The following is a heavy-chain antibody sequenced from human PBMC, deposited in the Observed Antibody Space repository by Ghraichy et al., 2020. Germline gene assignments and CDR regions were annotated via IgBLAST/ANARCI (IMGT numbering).Heavy chain of an antibody. J-gene: IGHJ4*02. V-gene: IGHV4-34*01. CDR2: INHSGST. D-gene: IGHD4-17*01. Sequence: SETLSLTCAVYGGSFSGYYWSWIRQPPGKGLEWIGEINHSGSTNYNPSLKSRVTISVDTSKNQFSLKLSSVTAADTAVYYCARLDYGDYLDYWGQGTLVTVSS. CDR3: ARLDYGDYLDY. CDR1: GGSFSGYY.